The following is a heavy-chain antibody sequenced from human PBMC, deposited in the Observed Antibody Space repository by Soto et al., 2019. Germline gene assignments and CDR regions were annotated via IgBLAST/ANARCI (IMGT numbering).Heavy chain of an antibody. J-gene: IGHJ4*02. V-gene: IGHV4-39*02. CDR1: GGSISSSSHY. D-gene: IGHD2-2*01. CDR2: VHYSGSS. Sequence: SETLSLTCTVSGGSISSSSHYWGWIRQPPGKGLEWIGSVHYSGSSYYNPSLKSRVTISVETSRNHFSLKLSSVTAADTAVYYCARVLGYCSSTSCYALGHFDYWGQGTLVTVSS. CDR3: ARVLGYCSSTSCYALGHFDY.